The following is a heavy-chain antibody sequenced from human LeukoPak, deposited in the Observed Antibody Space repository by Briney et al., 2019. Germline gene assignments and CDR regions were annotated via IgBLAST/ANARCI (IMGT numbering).Heavy chain of an antibody. CDR1: GFTFSSYS. V-gene: IGHV3-21*01. CDR3: AVESILRYFD. J-gene: IGHJ4*02. D-gene: IGHD3-9*01. Sequence: GGSLRLSCAASGFTFSSYSMNWVRQAPGKGLEWVSSISSSSSYKYYADSVKGRFTISRDNAKNSLYLQMNSLRAEDTAVYYCAVESILRYFDWGQGTLVTVSS. CDR2: ISSSSSYK.